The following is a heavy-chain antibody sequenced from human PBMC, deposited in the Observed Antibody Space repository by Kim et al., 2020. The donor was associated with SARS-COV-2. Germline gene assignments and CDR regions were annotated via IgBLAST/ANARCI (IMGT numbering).Heavy chain of an antibody. Sequence: GGSLRLSCAASGSTFSRRAMSWARQVPGKAFDGIQSVNINNNPYYATSVRGRFPFSRAITKDTPFLQLNTLRPEETALYSFPRVHPIIGWPTFASWGQG. CDR2: VNINNNP. J-gene: IGHJ4*02. V-gene: IGHV3-23*05. D-gene: IGHD2-15*01. CDR3: PRVHPIIGWPTFAS. CDR1: GSTFSRRA.